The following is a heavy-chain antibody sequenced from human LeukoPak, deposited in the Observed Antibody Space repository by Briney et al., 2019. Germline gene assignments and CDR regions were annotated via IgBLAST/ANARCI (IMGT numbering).Heavy chain of an antibody. CDR2: IIPILGIA. CDR1: GGTFSSYA. V-gene: IGHV1-69*04. Sequence: GASVKVSCKASGGTFSSYAISWVRQAPGQGLEWMGRIIPILGIANYAQKFQGRVTITADKSTSTAYMELSSLRSEDTAVYYCAREGRAPRGAFDIWGRGTTVTVSS. J-gene: IGHJ3*02. CDR3: AREGRAPRGAFDI.